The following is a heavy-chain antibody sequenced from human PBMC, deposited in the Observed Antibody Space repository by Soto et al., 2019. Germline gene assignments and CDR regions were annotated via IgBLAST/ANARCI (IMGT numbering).Heavy chain of an antibody. D-gene: IGHD6-19*01. CDR1: GYTFTSYG. J-gene: IGHJ4*02. CDR3: ASDLGGWTDY. Sequence: QVQLVQSGAEVKKPGASVKVSCKASGYTFTSYGVQWVRQAPGQRLEWVGWINVGNGNRKYSQKFQGRVTITRDTSASTAYMELSSLRSEDTAVYYCASDLGGWTDYWGQGTLVTVSS. CDR2: INVGNGNR. V-gene: IGHV1-3*01.